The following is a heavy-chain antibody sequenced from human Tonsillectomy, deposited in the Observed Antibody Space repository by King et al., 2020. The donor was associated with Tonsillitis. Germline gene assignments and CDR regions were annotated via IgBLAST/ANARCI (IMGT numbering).Heavy chain of an antibody. CDR1: GYTFTSYG. V-gene: IGHV1-18*04. D-gene: IGHD3-9*01. Sequence: QLVQSGAEVKKPGASVKVSCKASGYTFTSYGISWVRQAPGQGLEWMGWISAYNGNTNYAQKLQGRVTMTTDTSTSTAYMELRSLRSDDTAVYYCATPSIGSLAGYQYDAAFGIWGQGTMVTGSS. J-gene: IGHJ3*02. CDR2: ISAYNGNT. CDR3: ATPSIGSLAGYQYDAAFGI.